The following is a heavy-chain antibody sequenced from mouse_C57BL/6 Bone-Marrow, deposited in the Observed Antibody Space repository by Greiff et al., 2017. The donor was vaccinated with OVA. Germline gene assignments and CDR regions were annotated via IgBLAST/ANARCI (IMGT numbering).Heavy chain of an antibody. V-gene: IGHV6-3*01. CDR1: GFTFSNYW. J-gene: IGHJ3*01. CDR3: YYDYMAWFAY. CDR2: IRLKSDNYAT. Sequence: EVKLEESGGGLVQPGGSMKLSCVASGFTFSNYWMNWVRQSPEKGLEWVAQIRLKSDNYATHYAESVKGRFTISRDDSKSSVYLQMNNLRAEDTGIYYCYYDYMAWFAYWGQGTLVTVSA. D-gene: IGHD2-4*01.